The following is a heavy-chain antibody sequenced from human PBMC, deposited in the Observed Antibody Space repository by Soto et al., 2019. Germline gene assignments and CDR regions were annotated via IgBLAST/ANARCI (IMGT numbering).Heavy chain of an antibody. D-gene: IGHD4-17*01. CDR3: ARRGDYGDYGGY. J-gene: IGHJ4*02. Sequence: PGESLKISCKGSGYSFSTYWIGWVRQMPGKGLEWMGVINPGDSGTRYSPSFQGQVTISVDKPISTAYLHWNTLKASDTAMYYCARRGDYGDYGGYWGQGTLVTVSS. CDR2: INPGDSGT. V-gene: IGHV5-51*01. CDR1: GYSFSTYW.